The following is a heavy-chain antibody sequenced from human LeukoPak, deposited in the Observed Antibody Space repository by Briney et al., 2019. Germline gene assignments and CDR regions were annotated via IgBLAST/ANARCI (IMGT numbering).Heavy chain of an antibody. Sequence: ASVKVSCNASGYTFTSYDINWVRQATGQGLEWMGWMNPNSGNTGYAQKFQGRVTITRNTSISTAYMELSSLRSEDTAVYYCARGEGASWIQLWSILNWFDPWGQGTLVTVSS. CDR1: GYTFTSYD. J-gene: IGHJ5*02. CDR3: ARGEGASWIQLWSILNWFDP. V-gene: IGHV1-8*03. D-gene: IGHD5-18*01. CDR2: MNPNSGNT.